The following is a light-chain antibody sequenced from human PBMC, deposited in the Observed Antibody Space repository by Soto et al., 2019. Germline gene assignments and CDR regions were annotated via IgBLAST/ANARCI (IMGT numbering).Light chain of an antibody. Sequence: QSALTQPRSVSGSPGQSVTISCTGTSSDVGGYNYVSWYQQHPGKAPKIMIYDVSKRPSGVPDRFSGSKSGNTASLTIAGLLAEEEADYYCCSYAGSYTLGWVFGGGTKLTVL. CDR2: DVS. J-gene: IGLJ3*02. V-gene: IGLV2-11*01. CDR1: SSDVGGYNY. CDR3: CSYAGSYTLGWV.